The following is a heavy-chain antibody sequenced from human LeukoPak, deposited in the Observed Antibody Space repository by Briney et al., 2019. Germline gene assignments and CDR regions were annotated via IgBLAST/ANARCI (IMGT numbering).Heavy chain of an antibody. CDR2: FDPEDGET. CDR1: GGTFSSYA. CDR3: ATDPSARSSWSAA. D-gene: IGHD6-13*01. V-gene: IGHV1-24*01. Sequence: ASVKVSCKASGGTFSSYAISWVRQAPGKGLEWMGGFDPEDGETIYAQKFQGRVTMTEDTSTDTAYMELSSLRSEDTAVYYYATDPSARSSWSAAWGQGTLVTVSS. J-gene: IGHJ5*02.